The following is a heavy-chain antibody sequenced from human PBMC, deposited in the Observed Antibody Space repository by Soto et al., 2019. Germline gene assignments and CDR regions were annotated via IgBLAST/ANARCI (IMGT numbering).Heavy chain of an antibody. CDR2: ISGSGATT. CDR1: GFTFSNYA. Sequence: EVQLLESGGGLVQPGGSLRLSCAASGFTFSNYAMIWVRQAPGKGLEWVSSISGSGATTYYADSVKGRFTISRDNSKNTLYLQMNSLRAEDTAVYYCAKDSLYYYGPGLRKGLDYWGQGTLVTVSS. V-gene: IGHV3-23*01. J-gene: IGHJ4*02. D-gene: IGHD3-10*01. CDR3: AKDSLYYYGPGLRKGLDY.